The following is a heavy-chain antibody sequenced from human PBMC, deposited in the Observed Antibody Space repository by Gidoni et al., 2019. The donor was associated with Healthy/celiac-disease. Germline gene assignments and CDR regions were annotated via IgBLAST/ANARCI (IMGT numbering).Heavy chain of an antibody. CDR1: GGSFSGYY. D-gene: IGHD3-3*01. Sequence: QVQLQQWGAGLLKPSDTLSITCAVYGGSFSGYYWSWIRQPPGKGLEWIGEINHSGSTNYNPSLKSRVTISVDTSKHQFSLKLSSVTAADTAVYYCARGHRNDFWSGTQDYWGQGTLVTVSS. CDR3: ARGHRNDFWSGTQDY. J-gene: IGHJ4*02. CDR2: INHSGST. V-gene: IGHV4-34*01.